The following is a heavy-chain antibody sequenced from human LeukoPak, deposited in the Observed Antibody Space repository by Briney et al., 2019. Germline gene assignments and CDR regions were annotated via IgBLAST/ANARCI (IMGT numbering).Heavy chain of an antibody. D-gene: IGHD3-10*01. CDR2: IKQDGSEK. Sequence: GGSLRLSCAASGFTFSSYWMSWVRQAPGKGLEWVANIKQDGSEKYYVDSVKGRFTISRDNAKNSLYLQMNSLRAEDTAVYYCARTIMNRFGELLYVYYFDYWGQGTLVTVSS. V-gene: IGHV3-7*01. CDR1: GFTFSSYW. J-gene: IGHJ4*02. CDR3: ARTIMNRFGELLYVYYFDY.